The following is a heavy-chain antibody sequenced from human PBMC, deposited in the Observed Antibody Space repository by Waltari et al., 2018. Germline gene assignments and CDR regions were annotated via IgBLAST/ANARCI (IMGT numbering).Heavy chain of an antibody. V-gene: IGHV4-4*02. Sequence: QVQLQESGPGLVKPSGTLSLTCAVSGGSISSSNWWSWVRQPPGKGLEWIGEIYHSGSTNYNPSLKSRVTISVDKSKNQFSLKLSSVTAADTAVYYCARELIYSSSWYRNYYYYGMDVWGQGTTVTVSS. CDR1: GGSISSSNW. CDR3: ARELIYSSSWYRNYYYYGMDV. D-gene: IGHD6-13*01. CDR2: IYHSGST. J-gene: IGHJ6*02.